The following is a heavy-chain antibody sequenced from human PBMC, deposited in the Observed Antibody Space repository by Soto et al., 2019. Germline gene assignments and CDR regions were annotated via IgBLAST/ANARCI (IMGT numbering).Heavy chain of an antibody. J-gene: IGHJ4*02. V-gene: IGHV1-69*06. CDR2: IVPMFGTS. CDR3: NRGSEYDFWSGYL. Sequence: QERLVQSGAEVRKPGSSVKVSCKVTGGASTRYAINWVRQAPGQGLEWMGGIVPMFGTSKYAQKFQGRVTITADTSTNIAYMELRSLRSEDTAVYYCNRGSEYDFWSGYLWGQGTLVSVSS. D-gene: IGHD3-3*01. CDR1: GGASTRYA.